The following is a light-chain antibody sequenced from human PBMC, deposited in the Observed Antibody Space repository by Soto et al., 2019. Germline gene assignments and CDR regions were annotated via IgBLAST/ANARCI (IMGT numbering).Light chain of an antibody. CDR1: ESLLHSDRNTY. CDR3: MQSFQSRS. CDR2: QIS. Sequence: DIVLTQSPLRIAVTPGRPASFSCESSESLLHSDRNTYLSWLHQRPGQPPRLLIYQISERFSGVPDRFSGSGAGTNFTLSISRVEVDDVGTFFCMQSFQSRSVGQGTKVDSK. V-gene: IGKV2-24*01. J-gene: IGKJ1*01.